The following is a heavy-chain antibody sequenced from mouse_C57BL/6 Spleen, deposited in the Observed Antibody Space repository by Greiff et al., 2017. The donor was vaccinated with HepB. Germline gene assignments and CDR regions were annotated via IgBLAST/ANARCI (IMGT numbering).Heavy chain of an antibody. CDR2: ISYDGSN. V-gene: IGHV3-6*01. Sequence: EVQLQQSGPGLVKPSQSLSLTCSVTGYSITSGYYWNWIRQFPGNKLEWMGYISYDGSNNYNPSLKNRISITRDTSKNTVFLKLNAVTTEDTATYYCARDSNLYYYAMDYWGQGTSVTVSS. D-gene: IGHD2-5*01. J-gene: IGHJ4*01. CDR3: ARDSNLYYYAMDY. CDR1: GYSITSGYY.